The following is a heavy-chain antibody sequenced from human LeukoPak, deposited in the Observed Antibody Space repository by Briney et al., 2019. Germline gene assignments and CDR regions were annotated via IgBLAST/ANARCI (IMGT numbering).Heavy chain of an antibody. CDR1: GGSISSSNYY. D-gene: IGHD2-15*01. CDR2: IYYSGST. V-gene: IGHV4-39*01. J-gene: IGHJ5*02. CDR3: ARLDGYCSGGSCYSVSFVDP. Sequence: SETLSLTCTVSGGSISSSNYYWGWIRQPPGKWLEWIGSIYYSGSTYYNPSLKSRVTISVDTSKNQFSLKPSSVTAADTAVYYCARLDGYCSGGSCYSVSFVDPWGQGTLVTVSS.